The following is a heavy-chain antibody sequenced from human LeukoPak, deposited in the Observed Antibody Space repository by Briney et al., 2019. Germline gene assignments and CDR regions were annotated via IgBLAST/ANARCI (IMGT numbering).Heavy chain of an antibody. D-gene: IGHD6-6*01. CDR2: INAGNGST. J-gene: IGHJ5*02. CDR3: ARAKGGEAARVYNWFDP. V-gene: IGHV1-3*01. Sequence: ASVKVSCKASGYTFTNFAMHWVRQAPGQRLEWMGWINAGNGSTKYSQKFQDRVTIAKDTSASTGYMELSSVRSEDTAVYYCARAKGGEAARVYNWFDPWGQGTLVTVSS. CDR1: GYTFTNFA.